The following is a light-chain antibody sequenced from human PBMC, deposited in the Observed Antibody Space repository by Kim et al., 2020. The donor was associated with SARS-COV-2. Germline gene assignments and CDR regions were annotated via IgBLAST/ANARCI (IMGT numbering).Light chain of an antibody. CDR3: ATWDDSLSAWV. CDR2: RSS. Sequence: ELTQPPSASGTLGQMITISCSGSSSNVGSNYVYWYQQFPGMAPKLLFYRSSRRPSGVPDRFSASKSGTSASLAVNGLRSEDEADYYCATWDDSLSAWVFGGGTQLTVL. V-gene: IGLV1-47*01. CDR1: SSNVGSNY. J-gene: IGLJ3*02.